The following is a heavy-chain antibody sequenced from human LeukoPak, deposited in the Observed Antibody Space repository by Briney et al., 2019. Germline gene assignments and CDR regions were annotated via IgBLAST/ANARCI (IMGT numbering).Heavy chain of an antibody. CDR3: AKDGFLEWLFYYYYMDV. V-gene: IGHV3-30*02. D-gene: IGHD3-3*01. CDR1: GFTFSSYG. J-gene: IGHJ6*03. CDR2: IRYDGSNK. Sequence: PGGSLRLSCAACGFTFSSYGMHWVRQAPGKGLECVAFIRYDGSNKYYADSRKGRFTISRDNSKNTLYLQRNHLRAEDMAVYYCAKDGFLEWLFYYYYMDVWGKGTTVTVSS.